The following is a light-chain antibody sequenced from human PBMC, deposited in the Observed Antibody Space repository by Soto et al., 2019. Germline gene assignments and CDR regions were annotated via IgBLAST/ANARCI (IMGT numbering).Light chain of an antibody. Sequence: DIPLTQSPSSLSASVGDRVTITCRASQGITHYLAWYQQKPGKVPKLLISVGSTLRSGVPPRFSGSRSGTDFPLTISSLQPEDFATYYCQKYDSAPITFGQGARLEMK. CDR3: QKYDSAPIT. CDR1: QGITHY. CDR2: VGS. J-gene: IGKJ5*01. V-gene: IGKV1-27*01.